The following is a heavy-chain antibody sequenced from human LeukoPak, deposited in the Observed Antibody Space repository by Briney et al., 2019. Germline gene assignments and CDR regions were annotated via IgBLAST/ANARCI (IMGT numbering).Heavy chain of an antibody. D-gene: IGHD6-6*01. CDR1: GGSISSGSYY. Sequence: SETLSLTCTVSGGSISSGSYYWSWIRQPAGKGLEWIGRIYTSGSTNYNPSLKSRVTISVDTSKNQFSLKLSSVTAADTAVYYCARVSFRIAARPLYYYYMDVWGKGTTVTVSS. CDR2: IYTSGST. CDR3: ARVSFRIAARPLYYYYMDV. J-gene: IGHJ6*03. V-gene: IGHV4-61*02.